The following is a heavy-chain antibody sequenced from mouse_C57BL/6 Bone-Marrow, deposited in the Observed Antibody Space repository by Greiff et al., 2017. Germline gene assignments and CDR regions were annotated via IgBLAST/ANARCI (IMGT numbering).Heavy chain of an antibody. CDR3: ARDGRGNLWYFDV. CDR1: GYTFTSYW. CDR2: IDPNSGGT. V-gene: IGHV1-72*01. Sequence: QVQLKQPGAELVKPGASVKLSCKASGYTFTSYWMHWVKQRPGRGLEWIGRIDPNSGGTKYNEKFKSKATLTVDKPSSTAYMQLSSLTSEDSAVYYCARDGRGNLWYFDVWGTGTTVTVAS. D-gene: IGHD1-1*01. J-gene: IGHJ1*03.